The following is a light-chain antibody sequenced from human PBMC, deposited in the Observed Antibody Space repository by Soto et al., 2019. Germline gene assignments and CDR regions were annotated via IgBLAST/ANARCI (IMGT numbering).Light chain of an antibody. CDR3: QQYGSSPRT. V-gene: IGKV3-20*01. CDR1: QSVSSSY. CDR2: GAS. Sequence: EIVLTQSPGTLSLSPGERATLSCRASQSVSSSYLAWYQHKPGQAPRLLIYGASSRATGIPDRFSGSGSGTGFTLTISRLEPEDFAVYYCQQYGSSPRTFGQGTKVDIK. J-gene: IGKJ1*01.